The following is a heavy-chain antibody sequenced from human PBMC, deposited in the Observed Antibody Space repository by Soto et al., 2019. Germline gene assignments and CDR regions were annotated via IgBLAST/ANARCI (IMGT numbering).Heavy chain of an antibody. CDR1: GYTFTSYG. CDR3: ARDLMTVTTYYYYGMDV. D-gene: IGHD4-17*01. J-gene: IGHJ6*02. Sequence: ASVKVSCKASGYTFTSYGVSWVRQAPGQGLEWMGWISAYNGNTNYAQKLQGRVTMTTDTSTSTAYMELRSLRSDDTAVYYCARDLMTVTTYYYYGMDVWGQGTTVTAP. CDR2: ISAYNGNT. V-gene: IGHV1-18*01.